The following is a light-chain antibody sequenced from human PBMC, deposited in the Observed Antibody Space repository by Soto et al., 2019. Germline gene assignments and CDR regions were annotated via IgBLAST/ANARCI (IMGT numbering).Light chain of an antibody. CDR2: GAS. CDR3: QQYGSTSWT. CDR1: QSVSTNY. V-gene: IGKV3-20*01. Sequence: EIVLTQSPGTLSLSPGEGATLSCRASQSVSTNYFAWYQQKPGQAPRLLIYGASTRATGIPDRFSGSGSGTDSTLTISRLEPEDFAVYYCQQYGSTSWTFGQGTKVEIK. J-gene: IGKJ1*01.